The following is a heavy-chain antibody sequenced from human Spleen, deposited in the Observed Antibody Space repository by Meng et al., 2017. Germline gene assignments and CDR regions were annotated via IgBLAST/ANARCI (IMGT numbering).Heavy chain of an antibody. CDR1: GFTFSSYE. V-gene: IGHV3-48*03. J-gene: IGHJ5*02. Sequence: GESLKISCAASGFTFSSYEMNWVRQAPGKGLEWVSYISSSGTAIYYADSVKGRFTIARDNTKNSLYLQMNSLRAEDTAIYYCARRSMSSYWFDPWGQGTLVTVSS. CDR3: ARRSMSSYWFDP. D-gene: IGHD2/OR15-2a*01. CDR2: ISSSGTAI.